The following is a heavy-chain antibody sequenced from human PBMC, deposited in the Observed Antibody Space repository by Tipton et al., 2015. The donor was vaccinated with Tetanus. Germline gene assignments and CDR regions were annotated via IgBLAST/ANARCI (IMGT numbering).Heavy chain of an antibody. CDR3: ARVVRDYYYGMDV. V-gene: IGHV3-48*01. D-gene: IGHD3-22*01. J-gene: IGHJ6*02. CDR2: IGSFSRTI. CDR1: GFTFSSYA. Sequence: SLRLSCAASGFTFSSYAIHWVRQAPGKGLEWISYIGSFSRTINYADSVRGRFTTFRDNAKSSLYLQMSRLRAEDTAVYYCARVVRDYYYGMDVWGQGTTVTVSS.